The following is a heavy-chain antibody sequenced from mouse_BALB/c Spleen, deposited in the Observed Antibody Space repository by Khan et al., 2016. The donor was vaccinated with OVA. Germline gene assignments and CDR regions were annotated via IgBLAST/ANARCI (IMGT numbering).Heavy chain of an antibody. CDR3: ARDAGRY. V-gene: IGHV1-18*01. CDR1: GYTFPEFT. D-gene: IGHD3-3*01. CDR2: INPKNGDT. Sequence: EVQLQQSGPELVKPGALVKISCKTSGYTFPEFTVHWVKQSLGKSLDWIGVINPKNGDTAYNQKFKGKATLTVDKSSSTAYMEFRSLTSEDSAVYYCARDAGRYWGQGTSVTVAS. J-gene: IGHJ4*01.